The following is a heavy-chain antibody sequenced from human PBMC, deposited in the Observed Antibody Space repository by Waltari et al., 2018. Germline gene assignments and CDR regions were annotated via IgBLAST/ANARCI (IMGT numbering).Heavy chain of an antibody. CDR3: ARDRGTFFFYYMDV. CDR1: GFSFSDYG. Sequence: QVQLVESGGGVVQPGGSLRLSCAASGFSFSDYGMHWVRQTPGKGLEWVAVIAYDGSYEDNADFGKGRFTISRDKSKDTLYLQMSSLRTEDTAVYHCARDRGTFFFYYMDVWGKGTTVTVSS. J-gene: IGHJ6*03. CDR2: IAYDGSYE. D-gene: IGHD1-1*01. V-gene: IGHV3-30*15.